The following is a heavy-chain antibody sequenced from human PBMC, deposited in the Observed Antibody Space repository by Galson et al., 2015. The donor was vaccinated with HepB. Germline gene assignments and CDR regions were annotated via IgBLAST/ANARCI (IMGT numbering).Heavy chain of an antibody. CDR1: GYTFTSYG. J-gene: IGHJ4*02. V-gene: IGHV1-18*01. CDR2: ISAYNGNT. CDR3: AKVPLSGSYYLVRTFSDY. Sequence: SVKVSCKASGYTFTSYGISWVRQAPGQGLEWMGWISAYNGNTNYAQKLQGRVTMTTDTSTSTAYMELRSLRSDDTAVYYCAKVPLSGSYYLVRTFSDYWGQGTLVTVSS. D-gene: IGHD1-26*01.